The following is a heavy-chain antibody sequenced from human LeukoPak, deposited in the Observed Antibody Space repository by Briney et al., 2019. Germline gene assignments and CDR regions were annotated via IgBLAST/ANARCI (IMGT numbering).Heavy chain of an antibody. CDR2: ISGSGGST. CDR3: ATDLITMVRGVEFDY. Sequence: GGSLRLSCVASGFTFSTYAMSWVRQAPGKGLEWVSAISGSGGSTYYADSVRGRFTISRDNSKNTLYLQMNSLRAEDTALYYCATDLITMVRGVEFDYWGQGTLVTVSS. CDR1: GFTFSTYA. J-gene: IGHJ4*02. V-gene: IGHV3-23*01. D-gene: IGHD3-10*01.